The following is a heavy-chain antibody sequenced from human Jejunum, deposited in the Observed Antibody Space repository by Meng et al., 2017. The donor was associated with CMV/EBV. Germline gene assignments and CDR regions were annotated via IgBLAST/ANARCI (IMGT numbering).Heavy chain of an antibody. CDR2: INHSGST. CDR3: AREESVGIAVTGTFDY. V-gene: IGHV4-34*01. J-gene: IGHJ4*02. Sequence: QWQLQNAGAGLLKPSETLSLTFAVYGGSLSGYYWTWIRQPPEKGLEWIGEINHSGSTNNKPSLKSRVTISVDTSKNQFSLKLSSVTAADTAIYFCAREESVGIAVTGTFDYWGQGILVTVSS. CDR1: GGSLSGYY. D-gene: IGHD6-19*01.